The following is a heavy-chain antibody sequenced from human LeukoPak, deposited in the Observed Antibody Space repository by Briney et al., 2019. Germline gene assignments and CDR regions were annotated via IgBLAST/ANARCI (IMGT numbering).Heavy chain of an antibody. Sequence: PGGSLRLSCAASGFTFSSYEMNWVRQAPGKGLEWVSYISSSSSYIYYADSVKGRFTISRDNAKNSLYLQMNSLRAEDTAVYYCARVNGGLRGVIHDYWGQGTLVTVSS. CDR1: GFTFSSYE. D-gene: IGHD3-10*01. V-gene: IGHV3-21*05. J-gene: IGHJ4*02. CDR3: ARVNGGLRGVIHDY. CDR2: ISSSSSYI.